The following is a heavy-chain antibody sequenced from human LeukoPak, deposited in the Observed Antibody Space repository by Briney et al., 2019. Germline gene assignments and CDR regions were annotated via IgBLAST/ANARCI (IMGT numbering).Heavy chain of an antibody. CDR3: AKELDTMFFDY. Sequence: PGVSLRLSCATSGFNFHRYTLHWVRQAPGKGLEWVSLAGWAGGTTYYSDSVRGRFTISRDSGRNSVYLQMNSLTTDDTAFYFCAKELDTMFFDYWGQGALVTVSS. J-gene: IGHJ4*02. CDR1: GFNFHRYT. V-gene: IGHV3-43*01. D-gene: IGHD3-10*02. CDR2: AGWAGGTT.